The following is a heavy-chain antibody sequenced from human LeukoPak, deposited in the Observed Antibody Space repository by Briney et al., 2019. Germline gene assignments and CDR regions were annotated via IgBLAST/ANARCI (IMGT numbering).Heavy chain of an antibody. CDR1: GGTFSSYA. CDR2: IIPILGIA. J-gene: IGHJ5*02. Sequence: SVKVSCKASGGTFSSYAISWVRQAPGQGLEWMGRIIPILGIANYAQKFQGRVTITADRSTSTAYMELSSLRSEDTAVYYCASTLDYIWVSYRNNWFDPWGQGTLVTVSS. V-gene: IGHV1-69*04. D-gene: IGHD3-16*02. CDR3: ASTLDYIWVSYRNNWFDP.